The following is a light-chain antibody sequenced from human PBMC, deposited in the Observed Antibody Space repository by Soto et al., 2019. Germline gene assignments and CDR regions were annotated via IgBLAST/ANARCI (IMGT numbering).Light chain of an antibody. CDR3: SSYTTNSTRV. J-gene: IGLJ1*01. CDR1: SSDVGGYKY. CDR2: EVS. Sequence: QSVLTQPASVSGSPGQSITISCTGSSSDVGGYKYVSWYQQHPGKAPKLMIYEVSNRPSGVSNRFSGSKSGNTASLAISGLQAEDEADYYCSSYTTNSTRVFGTGTKLTVL. V-gene: IGLV2-14*01.